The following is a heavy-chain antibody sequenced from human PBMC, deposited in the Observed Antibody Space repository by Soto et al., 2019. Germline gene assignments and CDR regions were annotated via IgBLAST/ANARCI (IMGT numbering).Heavy chain of an antibody. CDR1: GGSISSGDYY. D-gene: IGHD2-2*01. J-gene: IGHJ5*02. V-gene: IGHV4-30-4*01. CDR3: ARGSYQLLQNWFDP. Sequence: SETLSLTCTVSGGSISSGDYYWSWIRQPPGKGLEWIGYIYYSGSTYYNPSLKSRVTISVDTSKNRFSLKLSSVTAADTAVYYCARGSYQLLQNWFDPWGQGTLVTVSS. CDR2: IYYSGST.